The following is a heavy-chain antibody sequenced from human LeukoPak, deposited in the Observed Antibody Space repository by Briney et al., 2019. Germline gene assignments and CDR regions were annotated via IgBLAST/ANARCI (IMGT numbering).Heavy chain of an antibody. J-gene: IGHJ6*03. V-gene: IGHV4-34*01. D-gene: IGHD3-16*01. CDR2: INPSGQT. CDR1: GVSFTGYY. Sequence: PSETLSLTCAVYGVSFTGYYWTWIRQSPGRGLEWIGNINPSGQTNYNPSLKSRLIISIDTSRNQFSLKLSSLTAADTAVYFCARAETNMLMGGVDYMDVWGKGTTVTISS. CDR3: ARAETNMLMGGVDYMDV.